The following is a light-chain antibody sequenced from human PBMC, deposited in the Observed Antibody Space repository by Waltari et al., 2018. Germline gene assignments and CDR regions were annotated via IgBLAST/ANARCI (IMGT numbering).Light chain of an antibody. V-gene: IGLV2-14*03. CDR2: EVC. CDR1: RSDVGIYNY. Sequence: QSALTQPASVSGSPGQPIPSSCTGTRSDVGIYNYASWYQQHPDKDPKRMIYEVCYRHSGVSSRFSGSKSGNTASLTISGLQAEDEADYYCSLYISSSTYWVFGGGTKLTVL. CDR3: SLYISSSTYWV. J-gene: IGLJ3*02.